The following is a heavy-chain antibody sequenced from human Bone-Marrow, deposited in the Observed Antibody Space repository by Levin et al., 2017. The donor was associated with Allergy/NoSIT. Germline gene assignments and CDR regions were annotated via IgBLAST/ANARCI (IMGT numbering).Heavy chain of an antibody. CDR2: ISGGSSRI. Sequence: SCAASGLSFSNYDMNWVRQAPGKGLEWVSSISGGSSRIYYADSVKGRFTISRDNAKNSLYLQMNSLRVDDTAVYYCASWAMFYYDGSDFDYFYYGMDVWGQGTTVTVSS. D-gene: IGHD3-16*01. V-gene: IGHV3-21*06. CDR3: ASWAMFYYDGSDFDYFYYGMDV. J-gene: IGHJ6*02. CDR1: GLSFSNYD.